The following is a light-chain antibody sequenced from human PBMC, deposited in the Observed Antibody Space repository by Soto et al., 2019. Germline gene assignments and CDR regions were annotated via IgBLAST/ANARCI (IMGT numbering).Light chain of an antibody. J-gene: IGKJ1*01. CDR1: QSVSSSY. CDR3: QQYNGYWT. V-gene: IGKV3-20*01. CDR2: GAS. Sequence: EIVLTQSPGTLSLSPGERATLSCRASQSVSSSYLAWYQQKPGQAPRLLIYGASSRATGIPDRFSGSGSGTDFTLTISRLEPEDFATYYCQQYNGYWTVGQGTKVDSK.